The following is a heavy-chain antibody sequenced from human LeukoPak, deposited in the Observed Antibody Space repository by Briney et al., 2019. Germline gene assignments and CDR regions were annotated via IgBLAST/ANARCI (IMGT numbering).Heavy chain of an antibody. CDR2: ISGSGGST. V-gene: IGHV3-23*01. CDR1: GFTFSSYA. Sequence: GGSLRLSCAASGFTFSSYARSWVRQAPGKGLEWVSAISGSGGSTYYADSVKGRFTISRDNSKNTLYLQMNSLRAEDTAVYYCAKLRGDYWRPHNIWFDPWGQGTLVTVSS. CDR3: AKLRGDYWRPHNIWFDP. J-gene: IGHJ5*02. D-gene: IGHD4-17*01.